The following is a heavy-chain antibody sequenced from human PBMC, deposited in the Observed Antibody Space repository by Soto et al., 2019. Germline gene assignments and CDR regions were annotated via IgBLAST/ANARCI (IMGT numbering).Heavy chain of an antibody. CDR2: IYYSGST. CDR3: ARGDLHDNGVYFDS. J-gene: IGHJ4*02. CDR1: GGSISSYY. Sequence: SETLSLTCTVSGGSISSYYWSWIRQPPGKGLEWIGYIYYSGSTNYNPSLKSRVTISVDTSKNQFSLKLSSVTAADTAIYYCARGDLHDNGVYFDSWGQGNLVTVSS. D-gene: IGHD4-17*01. V-gene: IGHV4-59*12.